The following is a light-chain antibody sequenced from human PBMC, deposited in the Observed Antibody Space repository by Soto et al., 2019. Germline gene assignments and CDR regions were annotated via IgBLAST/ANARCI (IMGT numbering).Light chain of an antibody. CDR2: DAY. J-gene: IGKJ1*01. CDR1: QSFRGL. CDR3: QQYYNWPRT. V-gene: IGKV3D-15*01. Sequence: EVVLTQSPVTLSLSPGERATLSCRASQSFRGLLAWYQQKPGQAPRLLIYDAYNRATGIPPRFSGSGSGTEFTLTISSLQSEDFAVYYCQQYYNWPRTFGQGTKVDI.